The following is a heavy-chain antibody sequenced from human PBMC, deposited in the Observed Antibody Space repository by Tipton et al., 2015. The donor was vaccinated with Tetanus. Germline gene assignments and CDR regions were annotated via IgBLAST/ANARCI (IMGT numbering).Heavy chain of an antibody. D-gene: IGHD6-13*01. CDR3: ARDGAFNRSWYYFDH. J-gene: IGHJ4*01. CDR2: VIPVFGTT. V-gene: IGHV1-69*01. CDR1: GGAFDSYT. Sequence: QLVQSGAEVKKPGSSVKVSCEASGGAFDSYTINWVRQAPGQGLEWMGGVIPVFGTTTYARKFEGRVTITADVASTTAYMELSSLRSDDTAIYYCARDGAFNRSWYYFDHWGQGTLVTVSS.